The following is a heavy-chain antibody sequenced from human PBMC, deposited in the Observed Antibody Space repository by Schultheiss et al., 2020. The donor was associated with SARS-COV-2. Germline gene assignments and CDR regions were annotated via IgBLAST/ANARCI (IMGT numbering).Heavy chain of an antibody. V-gene: IGHV3-23*01. D-gene: IGHD3-22*01. CDR3: AKDYDSSGYYYVSFKSYFDY. Sequence: GGSLRLSCAASGFTFSSYAMHWVRQAPGKGLEYVSAISGSGGSTYYADSVKGRFTISRDNSKKTLYLQMNSLRAEDTAVYNSAKDYDSSGYYYVSFKSYFDYWVQGCRLIVSS. CDR2: ISGSGGST. J-gene: IGHJ4*02. CDR1: GFTFSSYA.